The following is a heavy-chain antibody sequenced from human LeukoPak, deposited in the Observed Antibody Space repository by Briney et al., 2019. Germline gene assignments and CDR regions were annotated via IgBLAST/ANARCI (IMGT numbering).Heavy chain of an antibody. V-gene: IGHV4-30-2*01. D-gene: IGHD3-10*01. J-gene: IGHJ4*02. CDR2: IYHSGST. Sequence: SETLSLTCTVSGGSISSGGYYWSWIRQPPGKGLEWIGYIYHSGSTYYNPSLKSRVTISVDRSKNQFSLKLSSVTAADTAVYYCASTNMVRGVPPPDYWGQGTLVTVSS. CDR3: ASTNMVRGVPPPDY. CDR1: GGSISSGGYY.